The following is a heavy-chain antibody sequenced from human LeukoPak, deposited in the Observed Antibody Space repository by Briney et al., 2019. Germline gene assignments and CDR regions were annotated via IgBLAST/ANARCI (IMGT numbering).Heavy chain of an antibody. CDR3: ASSSWYGKFDY. Sequence: SETLSLTCAVSGGSIRDYQWSWIRQPPGKGLEWIGYIYYSGSTNQNPSLKSRVTISVDTSKNQFSLKLSSVTAADTAVYYCASSSWYGKFDYWGQGTLVTVSS. D-gene: IGHD6-13*01. J-gene: IGHJ4*02. CDR1: GGSIRDYQ. CDR2: IYYSGST. V-gene: IGHV4-59*08.